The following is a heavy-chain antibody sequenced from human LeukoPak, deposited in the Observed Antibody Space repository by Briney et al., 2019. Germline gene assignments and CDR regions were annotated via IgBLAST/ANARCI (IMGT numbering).Heavy chain of an antibody. CDR2: IYHSGST. D-gene: IGHD2-8*01. CDR3: ARGKIYCTNGVCYLRHFDY. CDR1: GGSISSYY. J-gene: IGHJ4*02. Sequence: SETLSLTCTVSGGSISSYYWSWVRQPPGKGLEWIGEIYHSGSTNYNPSLKSRVTISVDTSKNQFSLKLSSVTAADTAVYYCARGKIYCTNGVCYLRHFDYWGQGTLVTVSS. V-gene: IGHV4-34*01.